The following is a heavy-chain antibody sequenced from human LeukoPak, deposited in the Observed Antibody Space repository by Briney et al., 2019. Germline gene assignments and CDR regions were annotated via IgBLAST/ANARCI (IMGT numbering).Heavy chain of an antibody. CDR1: GGSFSGYY. J-gene: IGHJ5*02. Sequence: SETLSLPCAVYGGSFSGYYWSWIRQPPGKGLEWIGEINHSGSTNYNPSLKSRVTISVDTSRNQFSLKLSSVTAADTAVYYCAGTAVTSNWFDPWGQGTLVTVSS. CDR3: AGTAVTSNWFDP. D-gene: IGHD4-17*01. CDR2: INHSGST. V-gene: IGHV4-34*01.